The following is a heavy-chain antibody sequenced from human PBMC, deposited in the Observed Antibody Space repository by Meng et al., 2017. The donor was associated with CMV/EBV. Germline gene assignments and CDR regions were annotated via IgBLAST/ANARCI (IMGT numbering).Heavy chain of an antibody. Sequence: GESLKISCAASGFTFSSYSMNWVRQAPGKGLEWVSYISSSSSTIYYADSVKGRFTISRDNAKNSLYLQMNSLRAEDTAVYYCARRYNWNDGSWGIVVGEDWTPTNYYYYGMDVWGQGTTVTVSS. CDR1: GFTFSSYS. D-gene: IGHD1-1*01. CDR2: ISSSSSTI. V-gene: IGHV3-48*04. CDR3: ARRYNWNDGSWGIVVGEDWTPTNYYYYGMDV. J-gene: IGHJ6*02.